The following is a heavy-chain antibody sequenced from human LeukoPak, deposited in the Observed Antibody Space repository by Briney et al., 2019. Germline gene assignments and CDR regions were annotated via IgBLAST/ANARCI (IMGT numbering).Heavy chain of an antibody. D-gene: IGHD6-13*01. CDR3: ATGGGYSSSWYYFDY. J-gene: IGHJ4*02. Sequence: ASVKVSCKVSGYTLTELSMHWVRQAPGKGLELMGGFDPEDGETIYAQKFQGRVTMTEDTSTDTAYMELSSLRSEDTAVYYCATGGGYSSSWYYFDYWGQGTLVTVSS. V-gene: IGHV1-24*01. CDR2: FDPEDGET. CDR1: GYTLTELS.